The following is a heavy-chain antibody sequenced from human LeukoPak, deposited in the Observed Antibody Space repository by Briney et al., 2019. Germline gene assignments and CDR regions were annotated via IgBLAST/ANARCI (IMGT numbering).Heavy chain of an antibody. D-gene: IGHD6-19*01. CDR1: GFTFSSYG. V-gene: IGHV3-30*02. CDR2: IRHDGSNK. Sequence: GGSLRLSCAASGFTFSSYGMHWVRQAPGKGLEWVAFIRHDGSNKYYADSVKGRFTISRDNSKNTLYLQMNSLRAEDTAVYYCAKAVTWRDSSGWLLDYWGQGTLVTVSS. J-gene: IGHJ4*02. CDR3: AKAVTWRDSSGWLLDY.